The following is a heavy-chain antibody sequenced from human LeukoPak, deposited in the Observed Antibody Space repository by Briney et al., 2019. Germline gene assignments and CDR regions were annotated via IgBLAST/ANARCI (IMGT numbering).Heavy chain of an antibody. J-gene: IGHJ6*03. CDR3: ARGGGCSSTSCYVYYYMDV. D-gene: IGHD2-2*01. Sequence: GGSLRLSCAASGFTFSSYSMNWVRQAPGKGLEWVSSISSSSSYIYYADSVKGRFTISRDNAKNSLYLQMNSLRAEDTAVYYCARGGGCSSTSCYVYYYMDVWGKGTTVTISS. CDR2: ISSSSSYI. V-gene: IGHV3-21*01. CDR1: GFTFSSYS.